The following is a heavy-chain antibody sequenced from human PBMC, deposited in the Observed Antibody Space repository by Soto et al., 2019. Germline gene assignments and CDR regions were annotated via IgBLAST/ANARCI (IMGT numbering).Heavy chain of an antibody. CDR1: GGTFSNYA. V-gene: IGHV1-69*12. J-gene: IGHJ6*02. CDR3: ARAYSSSVVPYYYGMDV. D-gene: IGHD6-6*01. Sequence: QVQLVQSGAEVKKPGSSVKVSCKASGGTFSNYAISWVRQAPGQGLEWMGGIIPIFGTANYAQKFQGRVTITADESTSTAYMELSSLRSEDTAVYYCARAYSSSVVPYYYGMDVWGQGTTVTVSS. CDR2: IIPIFGTA.